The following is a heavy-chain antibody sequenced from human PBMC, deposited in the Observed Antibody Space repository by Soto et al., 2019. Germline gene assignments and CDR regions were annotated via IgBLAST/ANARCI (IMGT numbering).Heavy chain of an antibody. CDR1: GFTFSSYA. CDR3: ARSHYSTSYFYY. D-gene: IGHD6-6*01. Sequence: QVQLVESGGGVVQPGRSLRLSCAASGFTFSSYAMHWVRQAPGKGLEWVVVISYDGSNKEYADSVKGRFSISRDNSKNTLYLQMNSLRAEDTAVYYCARSHYSTSYFYYWGQGTLVTVSS. J-gene: IGHJ4*02. V-gene: IGHV3-30-3*01. CDR2: ISYDGSNK.